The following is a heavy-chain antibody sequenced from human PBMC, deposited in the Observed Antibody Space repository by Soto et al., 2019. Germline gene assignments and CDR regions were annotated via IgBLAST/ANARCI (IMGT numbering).Heavy chain of an antibody. J-gene: IGHJ6*02. CDR1: GFTFSSYW. Sequence: GGSLRLSCAASGFTFSSYWMHWVRQAPGKGLVWVSRINSDGSSTSYADSVKGRFTISRDNAKNTLYLQMNSLRAEDTAVYYCASLASLGENIVATDVRYYYYGMDVWGQGTTVTVSS. CDR3: ASLASLGENIVATDVRYYYYGMDV. CDR2: INSDGSST. D-gene: IGHD5-12*01. V-gene: IGHV3-74*01.